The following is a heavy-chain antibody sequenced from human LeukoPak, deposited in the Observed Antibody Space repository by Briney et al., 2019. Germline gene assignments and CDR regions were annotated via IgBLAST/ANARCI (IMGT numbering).Heavy chain of an antibody. CDR2: ISSSSSYI. CDR1: GFTFSSYS. Sequence: PGGSLRLSCAASGFTFSSYSMNWVRQAPGKGLEWVSSISSSSSYIYYADSVKGRFTISRDNPKNSLYLQMNSLRAEDTAVYYCARSEAVALDYWGQGTLVTVSS. J-gene: IGHJ4*02. D-gene: IGHD6-19*01. CDR3: ARSEAVALDY. V-gene: IGHV3-21*01.